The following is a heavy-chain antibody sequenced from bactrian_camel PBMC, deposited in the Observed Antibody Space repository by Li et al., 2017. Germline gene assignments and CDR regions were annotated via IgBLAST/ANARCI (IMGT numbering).Heavy chain of an antibody. CDR3: AAGGDVYTGGPPAY. V-gene: IGHV3S6*01. CDR1: GYTRSTYC. CDR2: IDSDGKT. Sequence: VESGGGSVQAGGSLRLSCAASGYTRSTYCMAWFRQAPGKGREGIASIDSDGKTDYADSVKGRFTISKDNAKNTLYLHMNSLKLEDTAMYYCAAGGDVYTGGPPAYWGQGTQVTV. D-gene: IGHD7*01. J-gene: IGHJ4*01.